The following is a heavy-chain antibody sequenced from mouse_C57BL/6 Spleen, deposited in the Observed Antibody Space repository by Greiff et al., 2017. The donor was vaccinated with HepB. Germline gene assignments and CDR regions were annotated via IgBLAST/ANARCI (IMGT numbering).Heavy chain of an antibody. CDR3: TYSGSTLYCDY. D-gene: IGHD1-1*01. J-gene: IGHJ2*01. V-gene: IGHV1-5*01. CDR2: IYPGNSDT. CDR1: GYTFTSYW. Sequence: EVQLQQSGTVLARPGASVKMSCKTSGYTFTSYWMHWVKQRPGQGLEWIGAIYPGNSDTSYNQKFKGKAKLTAVTSASTAYMELTSLTNEDSAVYYFTYSGSTLYCDYWGQGTTLTVSS.